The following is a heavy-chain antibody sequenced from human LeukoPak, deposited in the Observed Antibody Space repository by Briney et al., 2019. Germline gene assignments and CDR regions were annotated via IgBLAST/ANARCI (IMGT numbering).Heavy chain of an antibody. CDR1: GGSISSSSYY. V-gene: IGHV4-61*05. D-gene: IGHD2-15*01. Sequence: SETLSLTCTVSGGSISSSSYYWGWIRQPPGKGLDWMGYIYSSGTTYYNPSLKSRVTISVDTSKNQFSLELSSVTAADTAVYYCARHSTDCSGSTCYDHWGQGTPVTVSS. J-gene: IGHJ4*02. CDR3: ARHSTDCSGSTCYDH. CDR2: IYSSGTT.